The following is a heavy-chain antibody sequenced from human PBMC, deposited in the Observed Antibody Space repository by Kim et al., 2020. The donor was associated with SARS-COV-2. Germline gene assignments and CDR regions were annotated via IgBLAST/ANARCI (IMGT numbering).Heavy chain of an antibody. CDR3: VKDLQYGDYDGCFDY. J-gene: IGHJ4*02. D-gene: IGHD4-17*01. Sequence: DSVKARFTISRENSKNTLYLQMSSLRAEDTAVYYCVKDLQYGDYDGCFDYWGQGTLVTVSS. V-gene: IGHV3-64D*09.